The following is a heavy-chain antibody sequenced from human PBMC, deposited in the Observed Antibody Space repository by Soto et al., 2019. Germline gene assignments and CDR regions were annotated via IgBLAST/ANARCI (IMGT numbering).Heavy chain of an antibody. Sequence: QVQLQESGPGLVKPSETLILTCTVSGGSISPYYWNWIRQPPGKGLEWIAYVHYSGTTSYNPSLKSRVTISLDTSNIQFSLTLSSVTAADTAVYYCARRWSGTDYWGQGTVVTVSS. D-gene: IGHD3-10*01. J-gene: IGHJ4*02. V-gene: IGHV4-59*01. CDR1: GGSISPYY. CDR2: VHYSGTT. CDR3: ARRWSGTDY.